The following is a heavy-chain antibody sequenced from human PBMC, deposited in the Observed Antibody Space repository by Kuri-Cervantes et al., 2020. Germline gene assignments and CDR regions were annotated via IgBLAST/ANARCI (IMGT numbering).Heavy chain of an antibody. Sequence: ASVKVSCKASGGTFTSYDINWVRQATGQGLEWMGWMNPNSGNTGYAQKFQGRVTMTRNTSISTAYMELSSLRSEDTAVYYCARVRPMVRGVLYYYYGMDVWGQGTTVTVSS. CDR1: GGTFTSYD. V-gene: IGHV1-8*01. D-gene: IGHD3-10*01. CDR2: MNPNSGNT. J-gene: IGHJ6*02. CDR3: ARVRPMVRGVLYYYYGMDV.